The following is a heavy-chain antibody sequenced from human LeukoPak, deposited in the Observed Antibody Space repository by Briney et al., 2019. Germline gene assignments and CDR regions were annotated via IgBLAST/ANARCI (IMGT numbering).Heavy chain of an antibody. CDR3: TTVSIYYYGMDV. CDR1: GFTFSNAW. Sequence: GGSLRLSCAASGFTFSNAWMSWVRQAPGKGLEWVGRIKSKTDGGTTDYAAPVEGRFTISRDDSKNTLYLQMNSLKTEDTAVYYCTTVSIYYYGMDVWGQGTTVTVSS. J-gene: IGHJ6*02. CDR2: IKSKTDGGTT. D-gene: IGHD6-6*01. V-gene: IGHV3-15*01.